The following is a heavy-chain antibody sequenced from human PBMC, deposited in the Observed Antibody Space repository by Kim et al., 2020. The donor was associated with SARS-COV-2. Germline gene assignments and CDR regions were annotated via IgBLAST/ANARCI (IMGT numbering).Heavy chain of an antibody. Sequence: SETLSLTCTVFGGSISSSSYYWGWIRQPPGKGLEWIGSIYYSGSTYYNPSLKSRVTISVDTSKNQFSLKLSSVTAADTAVYYCARHSLIVVVPAAILAWGQGTLVTVSS. CDR2: IYYSGST. J-gene: IGHJ4*02. V-gene: IGHV4-39*01. D-gene: IGHD2-2*01. CDR3: ARHSLIVVVPAAILA. CDR1: GGSISSSSYY.